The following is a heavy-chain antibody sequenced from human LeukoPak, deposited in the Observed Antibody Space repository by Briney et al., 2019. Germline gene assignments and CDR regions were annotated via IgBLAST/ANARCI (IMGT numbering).Heavy chain of an antibody. V-gene: IGHV3-23*01. CDR2: ISGSGGIT. CDR3: ARVGARYSSSWYEFGVNFDY. J-gene: IGHJ4*02. D-gene: IGHD6-13*01. CDR1: GFSFSNYV. Sequence: GGSLRLSCAASGFSFSNYVLSWVRQAPGKGLEWVSAISGSGGITYYADSVKGRFTISRDNAKNTLYLQMNSLRAEDTAVYYCARVGARYSSSWYEFGVNFDYWGQGTLVTVSS.